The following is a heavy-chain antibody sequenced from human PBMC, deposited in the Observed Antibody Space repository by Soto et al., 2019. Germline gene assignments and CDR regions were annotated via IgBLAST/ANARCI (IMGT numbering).Heavy chain of an antibody. CDR3: ARVSLEGGDFDY. Sequence: GGSLRLSCAASGFTFSSYSMNWVRQAPGKGLEWVSSISSSSSYIYYADSVKGRFTISRDNAKNSLYLQMNSLRAEDTAVYYCARVSLEGGDFDYWGQGTLVTVSS. D-gene: IGHD2-2*01. CDR1: GFTFSSYS. J-gene: IGHJ4*02. V-gene: IGHV3-21*01. CDR2: ISSSSSYI.